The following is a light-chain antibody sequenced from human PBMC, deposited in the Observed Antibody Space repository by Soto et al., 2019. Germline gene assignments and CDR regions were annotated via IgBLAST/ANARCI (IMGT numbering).Light chain of an antibody. CDR3: QKYDSALGT. V-gene: IGKV1-27*01. CDR1: QTISSW. CDR2: AAS. J-gene: IGKJ1*01. Sequence: DIQMTQSPSSLSASVGDRVTITCRASQTISSWLAWYQQKPGKVPKLLIYAASTLQSGVPSRFSGSGSGTDFTLTISSLQPEDVATYYCQKYDSALGTFGQGTKVDI.